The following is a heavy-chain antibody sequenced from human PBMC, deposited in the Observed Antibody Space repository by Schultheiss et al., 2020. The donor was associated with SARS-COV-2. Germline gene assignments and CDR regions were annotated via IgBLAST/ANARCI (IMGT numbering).Heavy chain of an antibody. CDR1: GFTFDDYA. D-gene: IGHD3-10*01. CDR3: ARDGWFGESYYYYGMDV. J-gene: IGHJ6*02. Sequence: GGSLRLSCAASGFTFDDYAMHWVRQAPGKGLEWVAVISYDGSNKYYADSVKGRFTISRDNSKNTLYLQMNSLRAEDTAVYYCARDGWFGESYYYYGMDVWGQGTTVTVSS. CDR2: ISYDGSNK. V-gene: IGHV3-30-3*01.